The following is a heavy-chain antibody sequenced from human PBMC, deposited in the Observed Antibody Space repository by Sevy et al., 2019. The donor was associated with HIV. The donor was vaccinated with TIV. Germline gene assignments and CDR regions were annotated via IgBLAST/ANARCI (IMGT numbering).Heavy chain of an antibody. V-gene: IGHV3-21*01. CDR3: PRDGGCSSNNCLLYFDC. D-gene: IGHD2-2*01. CDR1: GFTFSSYY. CDR2: ISSRSSYI. J-gene: IGHJ4*02. Sequence: GGSLRLSCAASGFTFSSYYMNWVRQAPGKGLEWVSSISSRSSYIYYADSVKGRFTISRDNAKNSLYLQMNSLRADDTAVYFCPRDGGCSSNNCLLYFDCWGQGTLVTVSS.